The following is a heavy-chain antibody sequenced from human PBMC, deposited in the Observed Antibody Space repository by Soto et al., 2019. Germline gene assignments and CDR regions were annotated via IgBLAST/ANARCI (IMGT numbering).Heavy chain of an antibody. V-gene: IGHV1-18*01. D-gene: IGHD6-19*01. CDR3: ARVSGSGWYSLGY. CDR2: INTYNGNT. Sequence: QGQLVQSGTEVKRPGASVKVSCTASGYTFTNYGISWVRQAPGQGLEWMGWINTYNGNTNYAQKLQGRVTLTTDTSTSTAYMELSSLRSDATAVYYCARVSGSGWYSLGYWGQGTLVTVSS. CDR1: GYTFTNYG. J-gene: IGHJ4*02.